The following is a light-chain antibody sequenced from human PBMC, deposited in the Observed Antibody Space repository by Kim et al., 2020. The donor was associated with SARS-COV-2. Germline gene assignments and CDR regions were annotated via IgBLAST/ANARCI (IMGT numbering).Light chain of an antibody. CDR2: DAS. CDR3: QQYTKWPPT. V-gene: IGKV3-15*01. Sequence: SVSPVTIAPLPCRASQSVSSNLAWYQQKPGQAPRLLIYDASPTATGIPARFSGSGSGTEFTLTISSLQSEDFTFYYCQQYTKWPPTFGGGTKLEI. J-gene: IGKJ4*01. CDR1: QSVSSN.